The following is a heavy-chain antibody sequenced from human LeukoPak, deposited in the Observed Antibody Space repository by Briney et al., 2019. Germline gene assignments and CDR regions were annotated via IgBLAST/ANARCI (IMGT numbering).Heavy chain of an antibody. CDR1: GITFSSHW. Sequence: GGSLRLSCAASGITFSSHWMSWVRQAPGKGLEWVANIREDGSDKNYVDSVKGRFTISRDNAKNSLYLQMNSLRAEDTAVYYCARTAVAGRGLDYWGQGILVTVSS. V-gene: IGHV3-7*01. CDR3: ARTAVAGRGLDY. J-gene: IGHJ4*02. CDR2: IREDGSDK. D-gene: IGHD6-19*01.